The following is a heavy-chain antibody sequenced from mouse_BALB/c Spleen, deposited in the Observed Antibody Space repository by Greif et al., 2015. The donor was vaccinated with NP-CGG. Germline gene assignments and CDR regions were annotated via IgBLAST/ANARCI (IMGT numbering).Heavy chain of an antibody. V-gene: IGHV7-3*02. D-gene: IGHD6-1*01. Sequence: DVMLVESGGGLVQPGGSLRLSCAISGFTFTDYYMSWVRQPPGKALEWLGFIRNKANGYTTEYSASVKGRFTISRDNSQSILYLQMNTLRAEDSATYYCAREGQGFGYWGQGTTLTVSS. CDR1: GFTFTDYY. CDR2: IRNKANGYTT. CDR3: AREGQGFGY. J-gene: IGHJ2*01.